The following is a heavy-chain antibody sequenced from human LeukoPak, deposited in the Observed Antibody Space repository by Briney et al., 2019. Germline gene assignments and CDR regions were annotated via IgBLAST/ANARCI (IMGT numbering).Heavy chain of an antibody. D-gene: IGHD7-27*01. Sequence: GRSLRLSCAASGFTFSNYAIHWVRQPPGKGLEWVTVISYDGSKKYYADSVKGRFTISRDNSKNTLYLQMNSLRSEDTAVYYCARSSLTGDSLDYWGQGTLVTVSS. V-gene: IGHV3-30*01. J-gene: IGHJ4*02. CDR3: ARSSLTGDSLDY. CDR1: GFTFSNYA. CDR2: ISYDGSKK.